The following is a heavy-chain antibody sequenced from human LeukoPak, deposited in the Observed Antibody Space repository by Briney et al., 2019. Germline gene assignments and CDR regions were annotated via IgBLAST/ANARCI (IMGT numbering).Heavy chain of an antibody. CDR1: GFTFTNYG. Sequence: GGTLRLSCAASGFTFTNYGMNWVRQAPGKGLEWVSGIIASGGTTYTADSVKGRFTISRDNSKNTLYLQMNSLRAEDTAVYYCARDLNWGAFDIRGQGTMVSVSS. J-gene: IGHJ3*02. D-gene: IGHD7-27*01. V-gene: IGHV3-23*01. CDR3: ARDLNWGAFDI. CDR2: IIASGGTT.